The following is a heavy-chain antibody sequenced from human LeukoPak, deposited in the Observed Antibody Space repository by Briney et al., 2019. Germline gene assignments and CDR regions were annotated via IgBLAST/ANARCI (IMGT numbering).Heavy chain of an antibody. J-gene: IGHJ4*02. CDR2: ISWDGGST. CDR1: GFTFDDYT. CDR3: AKDNGRVGSYYFDY. D-gene: IGHD3-10*01. V-gene: IGHV3-43*01. Sequence: GGSLRLSCVASGFTFDDYTMHWVRQAPGKGLEWVSLISWDGGSTYYADSVKGRFTISRDNSKNSLYLQMNSLRTEDTALYYCAKDNGRVGSYYFDYWGQGTLVTVSS.